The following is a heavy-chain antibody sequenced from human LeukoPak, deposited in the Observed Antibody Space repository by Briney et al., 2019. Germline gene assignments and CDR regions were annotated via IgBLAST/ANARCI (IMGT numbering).Heavy chain of an antibody. V-gene: IGHV1-69*13. CDR2: IIPIFGTA. CDR3: ASLAVAGTGYYFDY. D-gene: IGHD6-19*01. CDR1: GGTFSSHA. J-gene: IGHJ4*02. Sequence: ASVKVSCKASGGTFSSHAISWVRQAPGQGLEWMGGIIPIFGTANYAQKFQGRVTITADESTSTAYMELSSLRSEDTAVYYCASLAVAGTGYYFDYWGQGTLVTVSS.